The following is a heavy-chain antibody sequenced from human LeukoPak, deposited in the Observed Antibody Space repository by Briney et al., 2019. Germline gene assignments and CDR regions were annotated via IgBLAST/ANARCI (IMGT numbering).Heavy chain of an antibody. CDR2: IYHSGST. D-gene: IGHD3-22*01. CDR1: GYSISSGYY. Sequence: SETLSLTCTVSGYSISSGYYWGWIRQPPGKGLEWIGSIYHSGSTYYNPSLKSRVTISVDRSKNQFSLKLSSVTAANTAVYYCARGEDYYDSSGFHAFDIWGQGTMVTVSS. V-gene: IGHV4-38-2*02. J-gene: IGHJ3*02. CDR3: ARGEDYYDSSGFHAFDI.